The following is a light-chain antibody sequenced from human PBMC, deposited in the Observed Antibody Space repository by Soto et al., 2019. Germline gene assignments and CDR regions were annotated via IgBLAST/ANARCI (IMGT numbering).Light chain of an antibody. J-gene: IGKJ1*01. CDR3: QQYYIYPPWT. V-gene: IGKV1-8*01. Sequence: AIRMTQSPSSLSASTGDRVTITCRASQGISSYLAWYQQKPGKAPKLLIYAASTLQSGVPSRFSGSGSVTDFTLTISCLQSEDFANYYCQQYYIYPPWTFGQGTKVAIK. CDR1: QGISSY. CDR2: AAS.